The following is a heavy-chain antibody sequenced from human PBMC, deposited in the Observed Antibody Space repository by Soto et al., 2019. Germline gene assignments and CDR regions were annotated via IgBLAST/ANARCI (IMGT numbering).Heavy chain of an antibody. J-gene: IGHJ4*02. CDR3: AKGRYDFWSPYYFDS. CDR1: GLNFDDFA. Sequence: LRLSCVGTGLNFDDFAMHWVRQAPGKGLEWDSGITWNSRVLAYADSVKGRFTISRDNARNSLYLQMDSLRDEDTALYYCAKGRYDFWSPYYFDSWGQGTLVTVSS. CDR2: ITWNSRVL. V-gene: IGHV3-9*01. D-gene: IGHD3-3*01.